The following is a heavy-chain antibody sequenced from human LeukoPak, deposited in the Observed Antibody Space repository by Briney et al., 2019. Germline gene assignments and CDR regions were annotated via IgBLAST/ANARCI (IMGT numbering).Heavy chain of an antibody. Sequence: SETLSLTCAVYGGSFSGYYWSWIRQPPGKGLEWIGEINHSGSTNYNPSLKSRVTISVDTSKNQFSLKLSSVTAADTAVYYCARGWWKLDYWGQGTLVTVSS. CDR3: ARGWWKLDY. J-gene: IGHJ4*02. V-gene: IGHV4-34*01. CDR1: GGSFSGYY. D-gene: IGHD2-15*01. CDR2: INHSGST.